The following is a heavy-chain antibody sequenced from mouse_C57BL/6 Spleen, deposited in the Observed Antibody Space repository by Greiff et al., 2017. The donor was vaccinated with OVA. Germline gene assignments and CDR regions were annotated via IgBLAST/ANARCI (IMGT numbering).Heavy chain of an antibody. V-gene: IGHV1-47*01. J-gene: IGHJ4*01. CDR3: ARTVNHGGYAMDY. CDR1: GYTFTTYP. CDR2: FHPYNDDT. Sequence: VQVVESGAELVKPGASVKMSCKASGYTFTTYPIEWMKQNHGKSLEWIGNFHPYNDDTKYNEKFKGKATLTVEKSSSTVYLELSRLTSDDSAVYYCARTVNHGGYAMDYWGQGTSVTVSS. D-gene: IGHD6-1*01.